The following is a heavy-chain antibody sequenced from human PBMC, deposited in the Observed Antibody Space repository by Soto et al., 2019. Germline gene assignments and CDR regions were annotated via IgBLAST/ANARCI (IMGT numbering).Heavy chain of an antibody. Sequence: QVQLVESGGGVVQPGRSLRLSCAASGFTFSSYGMHWVRQAPGKGLEWVAVISYDGSNKYYADSVKGRFTISRDNSKNTRYLQMDSLRAEDTAVYYCAKVDSLGYCSSNSCHDYWGQGTLVTVAS. CDR2: ISYDGSNK. D-gene: IGHD2-2*01. CDR3: AKVDSLGYCSSNSCHDY. CDR1: GFTFSSYG. J-gene: IGHJ4*02. V-gene: IGHV3-30*18.